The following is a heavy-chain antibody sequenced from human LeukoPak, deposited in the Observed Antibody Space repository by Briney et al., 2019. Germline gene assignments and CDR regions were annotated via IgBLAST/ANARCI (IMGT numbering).Heavy chain of an antibody. J-gene: IGHJ3*02. V-gene: IGHV3-11*04. CDR1: GFTFSDYY. Sequence: GGSLRLSCAASGFTFSDYYMSWIRQAPGKGLEWVSYISSSGSTIYYADSVKGRFTISRDNAKNSLYLQMNSLRAEDTAVYYCARAMIVVVTPDAFDIWGQGTMVTVSS. CDR2: ISSSGSTI. D-gene: IGHD3-22*01. CDR3: ARAMIVVVTPDAFDI.